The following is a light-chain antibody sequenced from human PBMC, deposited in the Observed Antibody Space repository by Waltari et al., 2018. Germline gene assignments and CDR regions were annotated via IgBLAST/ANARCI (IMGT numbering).Light chain of an antibody. CDR1: NLGQGY. J-gene: IGLJ2*01. Sequence: SFELTQPPSVSVSPGQTASISCPGNNLGQGYTFWYQQKPGQSPVLGIFRDNKRPAGIPERFSGSSSGNTATLTISGTQALDEADYYCQAWDSNTAFFGGGTKLTVL. V-gene: IGLV3-1*01. CDR2: RDN. CDR3: QAWDSNTAF.